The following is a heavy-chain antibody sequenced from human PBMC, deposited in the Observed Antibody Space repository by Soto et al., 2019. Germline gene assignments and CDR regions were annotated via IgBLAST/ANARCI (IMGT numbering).Heavy chain of an antibody. CDR2: IIPIFGTA. CDR3: ARDIRLGDTYGMDV. J-gene: IGHJ6*02. Sequence: QVQLVQSGAEVKKPGSSVKVSCKASGGTFSSYAISWVRQAPGQGLEWMGGIIPIFGTATYAQKFQGRVTITADESTSTAYMELSSLRSEDTAVYYCARDIRLGDTYGMDVWGQGTTVTVSS. V-gene: IGHV1-69*12. CDR1: GGTFSSYA. D-gene: IGHD3-9*01.